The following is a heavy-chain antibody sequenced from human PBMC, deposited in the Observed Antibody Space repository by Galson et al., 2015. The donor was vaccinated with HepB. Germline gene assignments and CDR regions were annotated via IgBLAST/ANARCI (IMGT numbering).Heavy chain of an antibody. CDR1: GGSFSGYY. Sequence: SETLSLTCAVYGGSFSGYYWSWIRQPPGKGLEWIGSIYYSGSTYYNPSLKSRVTISVDTSKNQVSLKLSSVTAADTAVYFCARRGGGGRAFDVWGQGTMVTVSS. J-gene: IGHJ3*01. CDR2: IYYSGST. CDR3: ARRGGGGRAFDV. D-gene: IGHD2-15*01. V-gene: IGHV4-34*01.